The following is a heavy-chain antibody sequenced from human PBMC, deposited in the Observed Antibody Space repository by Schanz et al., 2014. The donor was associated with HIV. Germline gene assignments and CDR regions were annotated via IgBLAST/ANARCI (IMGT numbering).Heavy chain of an antibody. CDR1: GFTFSSDA. V-gene: IGHV3-23*01. J-gene: IGHJ6*02. CDR3: TKEVPPDV. Sequence: EVRLLESGGGLVQPGGSLRLSCAAFGFTFSSDAMSWVRQAPGKGLEWVSGISGNGGSTYHADSVKGRFTISRDNSKNTLYLQMNSLRAEDTAVYYCTKEVPPDVWGQGTTVTVSS. D-gene: IGHD1-1*01. CDR2: ISGNGGST.